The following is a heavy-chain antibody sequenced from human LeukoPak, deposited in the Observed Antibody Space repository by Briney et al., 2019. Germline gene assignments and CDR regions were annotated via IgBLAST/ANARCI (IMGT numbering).Heavy chain of an antibody. D-gene: IGHD6-13*01. CDR2: ISYDGSNK. Sequence: GGSLRLSCAASGFTLSNYVMHWVRQAPGKGLEWVAVISYDGSNKYYADSVKGRFTISRDNAKNSLYLQMNSLRAEDTAVYYCARGIAAAGKGAFGIWGQGTMVTVSS. V-gene: IGHV3-30*03. J-gene: IGHJ3*02. CDR3: ARGIAAAGKGAFGI. CDR1: GFTLSNYV.